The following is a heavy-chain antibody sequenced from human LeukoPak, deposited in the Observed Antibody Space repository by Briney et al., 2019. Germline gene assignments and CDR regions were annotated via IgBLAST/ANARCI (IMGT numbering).Heavy chain of an antibody. CDR3: ARGTVRGDY. J-gene: IGHJ4*02. CDR2: VSYDGTDT. D-gene: IGHD2-2*01. CDR1: GFTFTNYA. Sequence: GRSLRLSCAASGFTFTNYAMNWVRQAPGKGLEWVATVSYDGTDTSYADSVKGRFAIFRDNSKNTLYLQMNSLRTEDTAVYYCARGTVRGDYWGQGTLVTVSS. V-gene: IGHV3-30*09.